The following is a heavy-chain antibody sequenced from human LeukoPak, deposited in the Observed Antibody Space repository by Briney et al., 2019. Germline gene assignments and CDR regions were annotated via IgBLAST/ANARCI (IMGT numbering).Heavy chain of an antibody. CDR3: ARSTLYCSSTSCSSKQTFDP. Sequence: SETLSLTCTVSGGSISSYYWSWIRQPPGKGLAWIGYIYYSGSTNYNPSLKSRVTISVDTSKNQFSLKLSSVTAADTAVYYCARSTLYCSSTSCSSKQTFDPWGQGTLVTVSS. J-gene: IGHJ5*02. D-gene: IGHD2-2*01. CDR2: IYYSGST. V-gene: IGHV4-59*01. CDR1: GGSISSYY.